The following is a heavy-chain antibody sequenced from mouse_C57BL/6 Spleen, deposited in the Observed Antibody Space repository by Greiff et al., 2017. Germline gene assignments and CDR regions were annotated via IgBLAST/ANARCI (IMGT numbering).Heavy chain of an antibody. D-gene: IGHD4-1*01. Sequence: HVQLQQPGAELVRPGSSVKLSCKASGYTFTSYWMHWVKQRPIQGLEWIGNIYPSDSETHYNQKFKDKATLTVDKSSSTAYMQLSSLTSEDSAVYYCATGTRDLGAYWGQGTLVTVSA. CDR1: GYTFTSYW. CDR3: ATGTRDLGAY. CDR2: IYPSDSET. J-gene: IGHJ3*01. V-gene: IGHV1-52*01.